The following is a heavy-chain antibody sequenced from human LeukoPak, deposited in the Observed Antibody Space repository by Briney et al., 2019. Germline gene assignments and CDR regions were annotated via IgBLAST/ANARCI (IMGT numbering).Heavy chain of an antibody. D-gene: IGHD2-2*02. J-gene: IGHJ6*04. Sequence: ASVKVSCKASGGTFSSYAISWVRQAPGQGLEWMGGIIPIFGTANYAQKFQGRVTITTDESTSTAYMELSSLRSEDTAVYYCASYCGSTSCYTEGIVDVWGKGTTVTVSS. CDR1: GGTFSSYA. CDR3: ASYCGSTSCYTEGIVDV. V-gene: IGHV1-69*05. CDR2: IIPIFGTA.